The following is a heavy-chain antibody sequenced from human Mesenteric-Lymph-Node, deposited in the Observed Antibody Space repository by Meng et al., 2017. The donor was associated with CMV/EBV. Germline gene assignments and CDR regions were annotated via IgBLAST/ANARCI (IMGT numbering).Heavy chain of an antibody. J-gene: IGHJ4*02. D-gene: IGHD3-9*01. CDR1: GGSFSGYY. CDR3: ARGSSYDILTGYFDY. V-gene: IGHV4-34*01. Sequence: QVPLHQWGAGLLKPSETLSVTCAVYGGSFSGYYLKWIRQSPEKGLEWIGEINHSGSTTYNPSFTSRIIISVDTSTNQISLNMSSVTAADTAVYYCARGSSYDILTGYFDYWGQGALVTVSS. CDR2: INHSGST.